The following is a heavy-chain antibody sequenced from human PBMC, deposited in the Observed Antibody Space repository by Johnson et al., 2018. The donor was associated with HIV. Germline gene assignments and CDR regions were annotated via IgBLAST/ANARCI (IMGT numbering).Heavy chain of an antibody. V-gene: IGHV3-7*05. CDR3: ARDLTEYSSSADVYDI. CDR1: FTFSSYW. D-gene: IGHD6-6*01. Sequence: FTFSSYWMSWVRQAPGKGLEWVANIKQDGSEKYYVDSVKGRFTISRDNAKNSLYLQMNSLRAEDTAVYYCARDLTEYSSSADVYDIWGQGTMVTVSS. CDR2: IKQDGSEK. J-gene: IGHJ3*02.